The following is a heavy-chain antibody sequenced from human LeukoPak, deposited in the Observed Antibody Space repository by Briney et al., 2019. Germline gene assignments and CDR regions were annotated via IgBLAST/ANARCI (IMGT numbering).Heavy chain of an antibody. CDR1: GYTFTGYY. D-gene: IGHD3-22*01. Sequence: ASVKVSCKASGYTFTGYYMHWVRQAPGQGLAWMGWINPNSGGTNYAQKFQGRVTMTRDTSISTAYMELSRLRSDDTAVYYCARGDYDSSGYYPENWFDPWGQGTLVTVSS. CDR3: ARGDYDSSGYYPENWFDP. V-gene: IGHV1-2*02. J-gene: IGHJ5*02. CDR2: INPNSGGT.